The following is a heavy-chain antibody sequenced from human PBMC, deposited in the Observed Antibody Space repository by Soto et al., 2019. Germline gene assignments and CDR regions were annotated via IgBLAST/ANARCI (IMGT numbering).Heavy chain of an antibody. CDR3: ARGDGDYYDGNGYLGRH. D-gene: IGHD3-22*01. J-gene: IGHJ4*02. CDR1: GFTFSSYW. V-gene: IGHV3-74*01. Sequence: EVQLVESGGGLVQPGGSLRLSCAASGFTFSSYWMHWVRQAPGKGLVWVSRIYSDGSRTSYADSAKGRFTISRDNAKNTLYLQMNSLRAEDTAVYYCARGDGDYYDGNGYLGRHWGQGTLVTVSS. CDR2: IYSDGSRT.